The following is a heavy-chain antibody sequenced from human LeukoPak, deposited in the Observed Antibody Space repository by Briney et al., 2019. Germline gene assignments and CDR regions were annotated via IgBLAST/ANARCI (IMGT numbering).Heavy chain of an antibody. J-gene: IGHJ3*02. D-gene: IGHD3/OR15-3a*01. CDR1: GYSISSGYY. CDR3: ARTWTPGGDAFDI. V-gene: IGHV4-38-2*02. CDR2: IYHSGST. Sequence: PSETLSLTCTVSGYSISSGYYWGWIRQPPGKGLEWIGSIYHSGSTYYNPSLKSRVTISVDTSKNQFSLKLSSVTAADTAVYYCARTWTPGGDAFDIWGQGTMVIVSS.